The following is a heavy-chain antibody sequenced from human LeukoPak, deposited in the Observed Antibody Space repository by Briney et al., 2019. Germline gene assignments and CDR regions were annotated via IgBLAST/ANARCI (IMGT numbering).Heavy chain of an antibody. Sequence: PSETLSLTCTVSGGSISSGDYYWSWIRQPPGKGLEWIGYIYYSGSTYYNPSLKSRVTISVDTSKNQFSLKLSSVTAADTAVYYCARDGGNSGIFDYWGQGTLVTVSS. J-gene: IGHJ4*02. CDR3: ARDGGNSGIFDY. CDR1: GGSISSGDYY. D-gene: IGHD4-23*01. V-gene: IGHV4-30-4*01. CDR2: IYYSGST.